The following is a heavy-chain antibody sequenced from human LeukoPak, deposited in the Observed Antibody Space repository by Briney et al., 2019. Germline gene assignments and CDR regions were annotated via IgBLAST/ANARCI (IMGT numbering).Heavy chain of an antibody. CDR1: RFTFSNYW. CDR2: TKQDGSEK. V-gene: IGHV3-7*01. Sequence: GVSLRLSCAASRFTFSNYWMSWVRQAPGQGLEWVADTKQDGSEKYYVDSVKGRFTISRDNAKKSMYLQMNSLRAEDTAVYYCAELGITMIGGVWGKGTTVTISS. CDR3: AELGITMIGGV. J-gene: IGHJ6*04. D-gene: IGHD3-10*02.